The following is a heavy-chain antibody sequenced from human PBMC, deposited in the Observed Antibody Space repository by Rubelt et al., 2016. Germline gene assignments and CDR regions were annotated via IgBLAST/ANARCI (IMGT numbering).Heavy chain of an antibody. CDR2: TSYDGINK. V-gene: IGHV3-30*04. J-gene: IGHJ4*02. CDR1: GFTFSSYA. Sequence: GSLRLSCAASGFTFSSYAMHWVRQAPGQGLEWVTCTSYDGINKYYADSVKGRLTISRDNSKSTLYLQRNSLRAEDTAVYYCARVAFDSSGNYYGYQGGIDYWGQGTLVTVSS. CDR3: ARVAFDSSGNYYGYQGGIDY. D-gene: IGHD3-22*01.